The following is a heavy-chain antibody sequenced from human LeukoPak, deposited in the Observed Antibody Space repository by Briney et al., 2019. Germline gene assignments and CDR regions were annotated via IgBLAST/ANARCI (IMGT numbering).Heavy chain of an antibody. CDR1: GGSISSYY. CDR2: IYYSGST. Sequence: SESLSLTCTVSGGSISSYYWSWLRQPPGKGLEWIGYIYYSGSTNYNPSLKSRVTISVDTSKNQFSLKLSSVTAADTAVYYCAGVNYGSGSFGAFDIWGQGTMVTVSS. V-gene: IGHV4-59*01. D-gene: IGHD3-10*01. CDR3: AGVNYGSGSFGAFDI. J-gene: IGHJ3*02.